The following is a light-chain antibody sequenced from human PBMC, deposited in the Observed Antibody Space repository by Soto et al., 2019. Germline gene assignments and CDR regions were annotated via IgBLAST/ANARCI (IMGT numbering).Light chain of an antibody. CDR3: QQSYTTPRT. V-gene: IGKV1-39*01. Sequence: GDRVTITCRASQSISSYLNWYQQKPGKAPKLLIYAASSLQSGVPSRFSGSGSGTDFTLTISSLQPEDFATYYCQQSYTTPRTFGQGTKVDIK. CDR1: QSISSY. CDR2: AAS. J-gene: IGKJ1*01.